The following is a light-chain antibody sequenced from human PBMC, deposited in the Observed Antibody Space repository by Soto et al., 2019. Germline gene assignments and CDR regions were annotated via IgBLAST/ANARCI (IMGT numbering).Light chain of an antibody. J-gene: IGKJ5*01. CDR3: QERSNWPPT. CDR2: DAS. CDR1: QSVSSY. V-gene: IGKV3-11*01. Sequence: EIVLTLSPPPLSLSPGERATLSCRASQSVSSYLAWYQQKPGQAPRLLIYDASNRATGIPARFSGSGSGTDFTLTIISLEPEDFAVYYCQERSNWPPTFGQGARLETK.